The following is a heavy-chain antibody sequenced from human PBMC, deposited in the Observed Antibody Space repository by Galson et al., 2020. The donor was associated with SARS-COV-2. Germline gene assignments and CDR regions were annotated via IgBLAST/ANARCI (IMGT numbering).Heavy chain of an antibody. V-gene: IGHV4-31*02. J-gene: IGHJ4*02. D-gene: IGHD2-15*01. CDR2: IHHTGSA. Sequence: SLTCTVSGAPIYSGGYYWSWIRQFPGEGLEWIGYIHHTGSAFYNPSLESRVTISVDRSKNQFSLNLNSVTAADTAVYYCAREGYCTGGSCYGQFGYWGQGTLVTVSS. CDR1: GAPIYSGGYY. CDR3: AREGYCTGGSCYGQFGY.